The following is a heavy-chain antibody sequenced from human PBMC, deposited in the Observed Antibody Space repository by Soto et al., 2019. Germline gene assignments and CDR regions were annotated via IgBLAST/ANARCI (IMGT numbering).Heavy chain of an antibody. CDR2: IIPILGIA. CDR3: ARGTECDHWVDY. J-gene: IGHJ4*02. D-gene: IGHD7-27*01. Sequence: QVQLVQSGAEVKKPGSSVKVSCKASGGTFSSYTISWVRQAPGQGLEWMGRIIPILGIANYAQKFQGRVTITADKSTRTAYMGLSSLTSEDTAVYYCARGTECDHWVDYWGQGTLVTVS. CDR1: GGTFSSYT. V-gene: IGHV1-69*02.